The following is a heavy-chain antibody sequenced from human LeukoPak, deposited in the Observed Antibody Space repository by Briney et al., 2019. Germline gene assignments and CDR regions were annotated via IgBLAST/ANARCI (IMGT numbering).Heavy chain of an antibody. CDR2: FSTGGTT. J-gene: IGHJ4*02. D-gene: IGHD6-19*01. CDR3: AKGYSSGWYDGPDY. V-gene: IGHV4-61*02. CDR1: GGSISGGIYY. Sequence: SQTLSLTCTVSGGSISGGIYYWSWIRQPAGKGLEWIGRFSTGGTTNYNPSLKSRVTISVDTSKNQFSLKLSSVTAADTAVYYCAKGYSSGWYDGPDYWGQGTLVTVSS.